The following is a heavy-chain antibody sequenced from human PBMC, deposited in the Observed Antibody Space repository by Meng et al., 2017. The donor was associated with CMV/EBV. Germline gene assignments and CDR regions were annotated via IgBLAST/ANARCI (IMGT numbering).Heavy chain of an antibody. CDR1: GGTFSSYT. CDR3: ARASGLWSGIYAVEYYYYGMDV. Sequence: SVKVSCKASGGTFSSYTISWVRQAPGQGLEWMGRIIPILGIANYAQKFQGRVTITADKSTSTAYMELSSLRAEDTAVYYCARASGLWSGIYAVEYYYYGMDVWGQGTTVTVSS. V-gene: IGHV1-69*02. CDR2: IIPILGIA. J-gene: IGHJ6*02. D-gene: IGHD3-3*01.